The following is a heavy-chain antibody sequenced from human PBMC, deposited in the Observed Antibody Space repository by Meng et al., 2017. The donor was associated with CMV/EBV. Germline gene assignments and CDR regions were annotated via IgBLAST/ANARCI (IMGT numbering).Heavy chain of an antibody. CDR1: GFTFSSYS. V-gene: IGHV3-21*01. J-gene: IGHJ6*02. D-gene: IGHD3-3*01. Sequence: GGSLRLSCAASGFTFSSYSMNWVRQAPGKGLEWVSSISSSSSYIYYADSVKGRFTISRDNAKNSLYLQMNSLRAEDTAVYHCARDRSSVDFWSGYYAYYYGMDVWGQGTTVTVSS. CDR2: ISSSSSYI. CDR3: ARDRSSVDFWSGYYAYYYGMDV.